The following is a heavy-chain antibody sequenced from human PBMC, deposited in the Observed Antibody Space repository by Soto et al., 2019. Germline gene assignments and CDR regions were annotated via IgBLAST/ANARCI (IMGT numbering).Heavy chain of an antibody. V-gene: IGHV1-18*01. CDR2: ISAYNGNT. D-gene: IGHD5-12*01. CDR3: AKSRRITYSAYDPSYYYYYGMDV. J-gene: IGHJ6*02. Sequence: GASVKVSCKASGYTFTSYGISWVRQAPGQGLEWMGWISAYNGNTNYAQKLQGRVTMTTDTSTSTAYMELRSLRSDDTAVYYCAKSRRITYSAYDPSYYYYYGMDVWGQGTTVTVSS. CDR1: GYTFTSYG.